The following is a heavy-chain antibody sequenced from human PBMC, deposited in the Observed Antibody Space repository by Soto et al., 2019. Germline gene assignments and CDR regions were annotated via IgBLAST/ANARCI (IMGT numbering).Heavy chain of an antibody. Sequence: SGPTLVNPTQTLTLTCTVSGFSLSGTGMRVTWIRQPPGKALEWLARIDWEDTKLYSTSLKTRLSISKDTSKNQVVLTLTNMDPADTATYYCARAFYGMDVWGPGTTVTVSS. CDR3: ARAFYGMDV. J-gene: IGHJ6*02. CDR1: GFSLSGTGMR. CDR2: IDWEDTK. V-gene: IGHV2-70*04.